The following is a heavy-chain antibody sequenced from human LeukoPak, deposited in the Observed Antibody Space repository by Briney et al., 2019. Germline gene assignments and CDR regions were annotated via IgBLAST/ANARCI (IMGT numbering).Heavy chain of an antibody. V-gene: IGHV4-31*03. CDR3: AKFGSDAFDI. CDR2: ISHSGYS. J-gene: IGHJ3*02. Sequence: SQTLSLTCSVSGGSITSGGYYWNWVRQLPEKGLEWLGYISHSGYSYYNPSLKSRLTISADTSKNQFSLKLTSVTAADTAAYYCAKFGSDAFDIWGQGTMVTVSS. D-gene: IGHD3-10*01. CDR1: GGSITSGGYY.